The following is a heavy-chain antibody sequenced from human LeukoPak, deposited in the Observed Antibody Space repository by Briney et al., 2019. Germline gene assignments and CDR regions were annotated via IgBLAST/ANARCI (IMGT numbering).Heavy chain of an antibody. Sequence: GGSLRLSCAASGFTFSSYSMNWVRQAPGKGLEWVSSISSASTYIYYADSVKGRFTISRDNAKNSLNLQMNSLRAEDTAMYYCARLVWDTTMADGDIDSWGQGTLLIVSS. CDR3: ARLVWDTTMADGDIDS. CDR2: ISSASTYI. D-gene: IGHD5-18*01. V-gene: IGHV3-21*01. J-gene: IGHJ4*02. CDR1: GFTFSSYS.